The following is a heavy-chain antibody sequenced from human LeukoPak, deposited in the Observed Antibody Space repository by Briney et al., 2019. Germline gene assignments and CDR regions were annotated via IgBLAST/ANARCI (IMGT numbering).Heavy chain of an antibody. J-gene: IGHJ5*02. CDR1: GGSFSGYY. Sequence: SETLSLTCAVYGGSFSGYYWSWIRQPPGKGLEWIGEINHSGSTNYNPSLKSRVTISVDTSKNQFSLKLSSVTAADTAVYYCARDHLYYGSGGFDPWGQGTLVTVSS. V-gene: IGHV4-34*01. CDR2: INHSGST. CDR3: ARDHLYYGSGGFDP. D-gene: IGHD3-10*01.